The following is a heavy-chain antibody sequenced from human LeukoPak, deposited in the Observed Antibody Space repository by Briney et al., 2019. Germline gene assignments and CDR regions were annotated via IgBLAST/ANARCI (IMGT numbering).Heavy chain of an antibody. Sequence: PGRSLRLSCAASGFTFSSYAMHWVRQAPGKGLEWVAVISYDGSNKYYADSVKGRFTISRDNSKNTLYLQMNGLRAEDTGVYYCARTDDYGDYGIDYWGQGTLVTVSS. CDR2: ISYDGSNK. CDR1: GFTFSSYA. D-gene: IGHD4-17*01. J-gene: IGHJ4*02. CDR3: ARTDDYGDYGIDY. V-gene: IGHV3-30-3*01.